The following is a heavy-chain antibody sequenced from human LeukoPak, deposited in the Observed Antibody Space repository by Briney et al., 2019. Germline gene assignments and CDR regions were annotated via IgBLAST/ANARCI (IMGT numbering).Heavy chain of an antibody. CDR1: GDSISNFY. V-gene: IGHV4-59*08. CDR3: ALAPNSNWFDF. Sequence: SETLSLTCSVSGDSISNFYWNWLRQPPGKRLEWIGNIHYSGSSNYNPSLQSRVTMSIDTSRNQLFLKLTSVTAADTAVYYCALAPNSNWFDFWGQGTLVTVSS. J-gene: IGHJ5*01. CDR2: IHYSGSS. D-gene: IGHD2-8*01.